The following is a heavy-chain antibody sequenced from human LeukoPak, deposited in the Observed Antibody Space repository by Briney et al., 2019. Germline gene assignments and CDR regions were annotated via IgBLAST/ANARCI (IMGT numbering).Heavy chain of an antibody. CDR3: AELGITMIGGV. CDR2: ISSSGSTI. D-gene: IGHD3-10*02. J-gene: IGHJ6*04. CDR1: GFTFSSYG. Sequence: GGSLRLSRAASGFTFSSYGMSWVRQAPGKGLEWVSYISSSGSTIYYADFVKGRFTISRDNAKNSLYLQMNSLRAEDTAVYYCAELGITMIGGVWGKGTTVTISS. V-gene: IGHV3-48*04.